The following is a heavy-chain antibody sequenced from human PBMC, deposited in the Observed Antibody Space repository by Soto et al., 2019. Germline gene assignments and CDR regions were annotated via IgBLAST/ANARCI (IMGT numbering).Heavy chain of an antibody. CDR1: GFSFSAYG. D-gene: IGHD4-17*01. CDR3: AKGALTTVVFYYFDY. CDR2: ISYDGSNK. Sequence: PVGSLRLSCAASGFSFSAYGMHWVRQAPGKGLEWVAVISYDGSNKYYADSVKGRFTISRDNSKNTLYVQMNSLRVEDTAVYYCAKGALTTVVFYYFDYWGQGTLVTVSS. J-gene: IGHJ4*02. V-gene: IGHV3-30*18.